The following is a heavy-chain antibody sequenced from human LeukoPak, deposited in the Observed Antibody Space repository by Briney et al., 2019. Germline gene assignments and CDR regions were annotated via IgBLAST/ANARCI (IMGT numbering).Heavy chain of an antibody. J-gene: IGHJ5*02. Sequence: HSGGSLRLSCAASGFTFSSYAMNWVRQAPGKGLEWVSVIPSTGGSTYYADSVKGRFTISRDNSKNTLYLQMNSLRAEDTAVYYCAKDLRVAVAGTPIEHYNWFDPWGQGTLVTVSS. D-gene: IGHD6-19*01. CDR1: GFTFSSYA. CDR2: IPSTGGST. CDR3: AKDLRVAVAGTPIEHYNWFDP. V-gene: IGHV3-23*01.